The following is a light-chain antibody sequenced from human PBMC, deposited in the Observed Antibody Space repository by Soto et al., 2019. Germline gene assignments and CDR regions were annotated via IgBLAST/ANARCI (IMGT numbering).Light chain of an antibody. Sequence: QSALTQPASASGSPGQSITISCTGTSSDVGGSNYVSWYQQHPGKAPKLIIYDVNNRPSGISNRFSGSKSGNTASLTISGLQAEDEADYYCSSYRSGSTLVFGGGTKLTVL. CDR1: SSDVGGSNY. CDR3: SSYRSGSTLV. CDR2: DVN. V-gene: IGLV2-14*03. J-gene: IGLJ2*01.